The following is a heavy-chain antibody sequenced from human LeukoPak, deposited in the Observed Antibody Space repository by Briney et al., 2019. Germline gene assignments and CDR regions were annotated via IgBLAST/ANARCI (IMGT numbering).Heavy chain of an antibody. CDR2: IIPIFGTA. V-gene: IGHV1-69*05. CDR1: GGTFSGYA. CDR3: ARVGDYDYYYMDV. J-gene: IGHJ6*03. Sequence: ASVKVSCKASGGTFSGYAISWVRQAPGQGLEWMGGIIPIFGTANYAQKFQGRVTITTDESTSTAYMELSSLRSEDTAVYYCARVGDYDYYYMDVWGKGTTVTVSS.